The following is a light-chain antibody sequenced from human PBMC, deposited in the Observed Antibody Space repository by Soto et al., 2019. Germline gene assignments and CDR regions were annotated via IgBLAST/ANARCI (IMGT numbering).Light chain of an antibody. J-gene: IGKJ3*01. CDR1: QSLLHSTGYNY. Sequence: DIVMTQSPLSLPVTPGEPASISCRSSQSLLHSTGYNYLDWYLQKPGQSPQLLIQLGSMRASGVPYSFTRDGASTDYTLKISRVEAEDVGVYFCMQVLQTPVTFGPGTKVEI. V-gene: IGKV2-28*01. CDR3: MQVLQTPVT. CDR2: LGS.